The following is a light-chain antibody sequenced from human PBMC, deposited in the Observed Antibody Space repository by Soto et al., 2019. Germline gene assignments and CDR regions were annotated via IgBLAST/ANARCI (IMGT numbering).Light chain of an antibody. CDR2: GAS. Sequence: EIVLTQSPGTLSLSPGERATLSCRASQSVSSNYLAWYQQKPGQAPRLLIYGASSRATGISDRFSGSGSGTDFTLTVIRLEPEDFAVYYCQQYGNSPWTFGQGTKVDIK. CDR3: QQYGNSPWT. CDR1: QSVSSNY. J-gene: IGKJ1*01. V-gene: IGKV3-20*01.